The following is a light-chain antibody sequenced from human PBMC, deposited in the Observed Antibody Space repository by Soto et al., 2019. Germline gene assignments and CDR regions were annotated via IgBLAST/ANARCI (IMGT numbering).Light chain of an antibody. CDR3: QQRINWPQT. V-gene: IGKV3-11*01. Sequence: EIVLTQSPATLSVSPGERATLSCRASQSVSSYLAWYQQKPGQAPRLLIYDASNRATGIPARFSGSGSGTDFTLTISNLEPEDFAVYYCQQRINWPQTFGQGTKLEIK. J-gene: IGKJ2*01. CDR1: QSVSSY. CDR2: DAS.